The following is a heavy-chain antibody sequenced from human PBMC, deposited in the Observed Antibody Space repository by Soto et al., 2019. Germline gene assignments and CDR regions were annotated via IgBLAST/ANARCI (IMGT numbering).Heavy chain of an antibody. J-gene: IGHJ6*02. CDR3: ASLGYSSTPLYYYGMDV. V-gene: IGHV1-69*06. D-gene: IGHD6-13*01. CDR1: GGTFSSYA. Sequence: QVQLVQAGAEVKKPGSSGKVSCKASGGTFSSYAISWVRQAPGQGLEWMGGIIPIFGTANYAQKFQGRVTITADKSTSTAYMELSSLRSEDTAVYYCASLGYSSTPLYYYGMDVWGQGTTVTVSS. CDR2: IIPIFGTA.